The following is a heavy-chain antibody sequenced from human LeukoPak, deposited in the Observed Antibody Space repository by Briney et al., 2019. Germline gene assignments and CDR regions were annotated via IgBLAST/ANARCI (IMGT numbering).Heavy chain of an antibody. D-gene: IGHD7-27*01. V-gene: IGHV4-59*01. J-gene: IGHJ4*02. CDR3: AATPGSFDY. CDR2: LSYSGIT. Sequence: SETLSLTCTVSGGSISSCYWSWIRQPPGKGLEWIGYLSYSGITNYNPSLKSRVTISVDTSKNQFSLKLSSVTAADTAVYYCAATPGSFDYWGQGTLVTVSS. CDR1: GGSISSCY.